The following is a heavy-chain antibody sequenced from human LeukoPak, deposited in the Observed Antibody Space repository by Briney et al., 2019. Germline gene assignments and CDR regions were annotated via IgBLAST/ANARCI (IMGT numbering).Heavy chain of an antibody. CDR2: VYYSGSP. CDR3: ARDQYSGRFDY. V-gene: IGHV4-59*01. D-gene: IGHD1-26*01. J-gene: IGHJ4*02. CDR1: GGSISNYY. Sequence: PSETLSLTCTVSGGSISNYYWSWIRQPPGKGLERVGYVYYSGSPDYNPSLKSRVTISIDTSKNQFSLKLSFMTAADTAVYYCARDQYSGRFDYWGQGTLVTVSS.